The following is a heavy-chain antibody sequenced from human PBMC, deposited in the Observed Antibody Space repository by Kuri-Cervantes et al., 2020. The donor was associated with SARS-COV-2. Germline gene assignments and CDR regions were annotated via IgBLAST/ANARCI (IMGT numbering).Heavy chain of an antibody. V-gene: IGHV3-53*01. D-gene: IGHD2-15*01. Sequence: GESLKISCAASGFTFSSYDMSWVRQAPGKGLEWVSVIYSGGSTYYADSVKGRFTISRDNSKNTLYLQMDSLRAEDTAVYYCARDNYCSGGSCYSYYYGMDVWGQGTTVTVSS. CDR1: GFTFSSYD. CDR3: ARDNYCSGGSCYSYYYGMDV. J-gene: IGHJ6*02. CDR2: IYSGGST.